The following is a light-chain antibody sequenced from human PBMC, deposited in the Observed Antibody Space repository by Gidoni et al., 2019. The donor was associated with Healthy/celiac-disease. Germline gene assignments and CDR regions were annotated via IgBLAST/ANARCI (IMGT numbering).Light chain of an antibody. J-gene: IGKJ4*01. CDR3: QQRSNWRSLT. V-gene: IGKV3-11*01. Sequence: EIVLTQYPATLSFSPGERATLSCRASQSVSSYLAWYQQKPGQAPRLLIYDASNRATGIPARFSGSGSGTDFTLTISSLEPEDFAVYYCQQRSNWRSLTFGGGTKVEIK. CDR2: DAS. CDR1: QSVSSY.